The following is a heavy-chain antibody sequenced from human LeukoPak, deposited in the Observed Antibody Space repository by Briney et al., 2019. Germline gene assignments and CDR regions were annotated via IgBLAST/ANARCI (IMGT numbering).Heavy chain of an antibody. J-gene: IGHJ5*02. V-gene: IGHV4-59*08. CDR3: ARSTYYDFWSGFTNWFDP. CDR1: GGSISSYY. Sequence: SETLSLTCTVSGGSISSYYWSWIRQPAGKGLEWIGYIYYSGSTNYNPSLKSRVTISVDTSKNQFSLKLSSVTAADTAVYYCARSTYYDFWSGFTNWFDPWGQGTLVTVSS. D-gene: IGHD3-3*01. CDR2: IYYSGST.